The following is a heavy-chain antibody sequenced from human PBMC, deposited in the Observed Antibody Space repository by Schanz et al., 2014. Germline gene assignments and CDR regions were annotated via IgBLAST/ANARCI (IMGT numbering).Heavy chain of an antibody. CDR3: AASSGWHPSTDY. Sequence: QMQLVESGGGLVKPGGSLRLSCVASGFSFSDSFMSWIRQTPEKGLEWIAFMSHSGGVIYYAESVRGRFFISRDNAKNSLYLQMKSLRVDDTAVYYCAASSGWHPSTDYWGQGTLVTVSS. CDR1: GFSFSDSF. D-gene: IGHD6-19*01. J-gene: IGHJ4*02. V-gene: IGHV3-11*01. CDR2: MSHSGGVI.